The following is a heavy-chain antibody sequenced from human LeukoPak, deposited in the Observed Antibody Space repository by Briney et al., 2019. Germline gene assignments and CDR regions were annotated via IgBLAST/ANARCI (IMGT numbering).Heavy chain of an antibody. CDR3: ARVASVPAAPAGYYYYMDV. CDR2: ISAYNGNT. V-gene: IGHV1-18*01. CDR1: GYTFTSYG. Sequence: SVKVSCKASGYTFTSYGISWVRQAPGQGLEWMGWISAYNGNTNYAQKFQGRVTMTTDTSTSTAYMELRSLRSDDTAVYYCARVASVPAAPAGYYYYMDVWGEGTTVTVSS. J-gene: IGHJ6*03. D-gene: IGHD2-2*01.